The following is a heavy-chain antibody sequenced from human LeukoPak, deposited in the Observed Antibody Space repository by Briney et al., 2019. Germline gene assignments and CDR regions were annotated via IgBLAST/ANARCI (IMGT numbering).Heavy chain of an antibody. CDR3: AKTVGYCSGGSCLNWFDP. D-gene: IGHD2-15*01. J-gene: IGHJ5*02. V-gene: IGHV3-23*01. CDR1: GFTFSSYA. Sequence: GGSVRLSCAGSGFTFSSYAMSWVRQAPGKGLEWVSAISGSGGSTYYADSVKGRFTISRDNSKNTLYLQMNSLRAEDTAVYYCAKTVGYCSGGSCLNWFDPWGQGTLVTVSS. CDR2: ISGSGGST.